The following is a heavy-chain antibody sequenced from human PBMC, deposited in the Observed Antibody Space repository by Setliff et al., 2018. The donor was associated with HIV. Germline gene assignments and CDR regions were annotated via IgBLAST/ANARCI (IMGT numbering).Heavy chain of an antibody. CDR3: ARDIPFGDLLMLQAYMDV. CDR1: GFTFDDFG. Sequence: LRLSCAASGFTFDDFGMSWVRQGPGKGLEWVSSINWNGGSTGYADSVKGRFTISRDNAKNSLYLQMNSLRAEDTALYYCARDIPFGDLLMLQAYMDVWGKGTTVTVPS. V-gene: IGHV3-20*04. J-gene: IGHJ6*04. D-gene: IGHD3-10*01. CDR2: INWNGGST.